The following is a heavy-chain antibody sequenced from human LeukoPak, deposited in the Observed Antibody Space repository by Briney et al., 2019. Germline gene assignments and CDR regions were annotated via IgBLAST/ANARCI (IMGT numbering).Heavy chain of an antibody. CDR1: GGSFSGYY. CDR2: INHSGST. J-gene: IGHJ4*02. CDR3: ARVGGENSGYRYYFDF. D-gene: IGHD5-18*01. Sequence: PSETLSLTCAVYGGSFSGYYWSWIRQPPGKGLEWIGEINHSGSTNYNPSLKSRVTIPVDTSKNQFSLKLNSVTAADTAVYYCARVGGENSGYRYYFDFWGQGTLVTVSS. V-gene: IGHV4-34*01.